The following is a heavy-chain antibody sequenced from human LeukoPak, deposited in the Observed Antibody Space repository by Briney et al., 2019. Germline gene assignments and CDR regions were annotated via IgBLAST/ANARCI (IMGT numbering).Heavy chain of an antibody. CDR3: ARDRFAELTSFDI. CDR1: GFTFSSYE. J-gene: IGHJ3*02. Sequence: GGSLRLSCAASGFTFSSYEMNWVRQAPGKGLEWVAFIRYDGSNKYYADSVKGRFTISRDNSKSTLYLHMNSLRGDDTAVYYCARDRFAELTSFDIWGQGTMVTVSS. V-gene: IGHV3-30*02. CDR2: IRYDGSNK. D-gene: IGHD3-10*01.